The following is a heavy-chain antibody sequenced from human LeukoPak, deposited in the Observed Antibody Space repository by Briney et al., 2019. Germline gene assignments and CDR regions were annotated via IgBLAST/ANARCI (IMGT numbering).Heavy chain of an antibody. CDR3: AKEGPIVVVPAAIGGWVYFDY. J-gene: IGHJ4*02. V-gene: IGHV3-23*01. CDR1: GFTFSSYA. D-gene: IGHD2-2*02. Sequence: GGSLRLSCAASGFTFSSYAMSWVRQAPGKGLEWVSAISGSGGSTYYADSVKGRFTISRDNSKNTLYLQMNSLRAEDTAVYYCAKEGPIVVVPAAIGGWVYFDYWGQGTLVTVSS. CDR2: ISGSGGST.